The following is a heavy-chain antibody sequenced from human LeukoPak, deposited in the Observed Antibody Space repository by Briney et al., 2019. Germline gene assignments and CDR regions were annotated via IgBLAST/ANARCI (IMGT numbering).Heavy chain of an antibody. J-gene: IGHJ4*02. V-gene: IGHV3-69-1*01. CDR1: GFTFSNNY. D-gene: IGHD3-16*01. CDR3: ARDFRGGAGARSDY. CDR2: YSDNDA. Sequence: GGSLRLSCATSGFTFSNNYISWVRQAPGKGLEWVSITYSDNDASYSDSVKGRFTISRDNAKNSLYLQMNSLRAEDTAVYYCARDFRGGAGARSDYWGQGTLVTVSS.